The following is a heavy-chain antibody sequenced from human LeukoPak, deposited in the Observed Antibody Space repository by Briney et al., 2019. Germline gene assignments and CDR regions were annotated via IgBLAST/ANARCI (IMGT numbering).Heavy chain of an antibody. J-gene: IGHJ4*02. CDR2: IRSKAYGGTT. D-gene: IGHD2-15*01. V-gene: IGHV3-49*04. Sequence: GGSLRLSCTASGFTFADYVMSWVRQAPGKGLEWVGFIRSKAYGGTTEYAASVKGRFTISRDDSKSIAYLQMNSLKTEDTAVYYCTRSLVVVAAYFDYWGQGTLVTVSS. CDR1: GFTFADYV. CDR3: TRSLVVVAAYFDY.